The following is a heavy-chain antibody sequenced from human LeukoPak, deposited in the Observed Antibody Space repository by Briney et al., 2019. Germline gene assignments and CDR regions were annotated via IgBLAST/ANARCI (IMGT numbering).Heavy chain of an antibody. Sequence: PGGSLRLSCAASGFTFSSYAMSWVRQAPGKGLEWVSAISGSDGSTYYADSVKGRFTISRDNSKNTLYLQMNSLRAEDTAVYYCAKVGYCTSISCYGAFDIWGQGTMVTVSS. J-gene: IGHJ3*02. CDR1: GFTFSSYA. CDR3: AKVGYCTSISCYGAFDI. CDR2: ISGSDGST. V-gene: IGHV3-23*01. D-gene: IGHD2-2*01.